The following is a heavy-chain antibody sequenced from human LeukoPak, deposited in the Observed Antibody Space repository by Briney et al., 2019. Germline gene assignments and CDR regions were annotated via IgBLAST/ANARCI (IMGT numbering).Heavy chain of an antibody. J-gene: IGHJ6*02. V-gene: IGHV4-59*08. CDR2: IYYSGST. CDR3: ARHGGVEMATIRLRNYYYGFDV. CDR1: GGSISGYY. Sequence: PSETLSLTCTVSGGSISGYYWSWIRQPPGKGLEWIGYIYYSGSTSYNPSLKSRVTISVDTSKNQFSLKLNSVTAADTAMYYCARHGGVEMATIRLRNYYYGFDVWGQGTTVTVSS. D-gene: IGHD5-24*01.